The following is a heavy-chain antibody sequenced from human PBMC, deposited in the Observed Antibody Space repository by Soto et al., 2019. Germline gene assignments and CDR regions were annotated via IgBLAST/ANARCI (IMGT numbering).Heavy chain of an antibody. V-gene: IGHV3-23*01. CDR3: AKDIFGEFSAWHSPGFDY. CDR1: GFTFSSYA. CDR2: ISATADST. J-gene: IGHJ4*02. Sequence: PGGSLRLSCAASGFTFSSYAMTWVRQAPGKGLEWVSAISATADSTYYADSVKGRFTISRDNSKNTLYLQMNSLRAEDTAVYYCAKDIFGEFSAWHSPGFDYWGQGTLVTVSS. D-gene: IGHD3-10*01.